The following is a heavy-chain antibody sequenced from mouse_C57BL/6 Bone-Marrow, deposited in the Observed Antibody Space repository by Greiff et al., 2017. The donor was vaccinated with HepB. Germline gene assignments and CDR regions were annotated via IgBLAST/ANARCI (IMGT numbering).Heavy chain of an antibody. CDR3: TRYHYYGSSYDWFAY. CDR1: GYTFTSYW. CDR2: IYPGNSDT. J-gene: IGHJ3*01. V-gene: IGHV1-5*01. D-gene: IGHD1-1*01. Sequence: EVQLQQSGTVLARPGASVKMSCKTSGYTFTSYWMHWVKQRPGQGLEWIGAIYPGNSDTSYNQKFKGKAKLTAVTSASTAYMELSSLTNEDSAVYYCTRYHYYGSSYDWFAYWGQGTLVTVSA.